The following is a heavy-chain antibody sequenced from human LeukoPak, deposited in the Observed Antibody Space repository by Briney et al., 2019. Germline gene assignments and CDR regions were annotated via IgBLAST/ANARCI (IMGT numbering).Heavy chain of an antibody. CDR3: ARDDATVTTH. V-gene: IGHV1-69*04. J-gene: IGHJ4*02. CDR2: IIPILGIA. CDR1: GGTFSSYA. Sequence: SVKVPCKASGGTFSSYAISWVRQAPGQGLEWMGRIIPILGIANYAQKFQGRITITADKSTSTAYMELSSLRSEDTAVYYCARDDATVTTHWGQGTLVTVSS. D-gene: IGHD4-17*01.